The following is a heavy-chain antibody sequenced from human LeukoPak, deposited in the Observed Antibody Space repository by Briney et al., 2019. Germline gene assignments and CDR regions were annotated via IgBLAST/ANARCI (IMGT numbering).Heavy chain of an antibody. D-gene: IGHD7-27*01. CDR2: IIPILGIA. CDR3: ARDLNWGAGALDI. J-gene: IGHJ3*02. CDR1: GGTFSSYA. V-gene: IGHV1-69*04. Sequence: ASVTVSFKASGGTFSSYAISWVRQAPGQGLEWMGRIIPILGIANYAQKFQGRVTITADKSTSTAYMELSSLRSEDTAVYFCARDLNWGAGALDIWGQGTMVTVSS.